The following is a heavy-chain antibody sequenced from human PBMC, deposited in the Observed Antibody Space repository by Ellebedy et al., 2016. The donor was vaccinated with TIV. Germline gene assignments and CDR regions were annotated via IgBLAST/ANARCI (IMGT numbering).Heavy chain of an antibody. CDR3: ARLANLAWALGSGPKVYYTMDV. CDR2: IYDSGTA. V-gene: IGHV4-59*08. Sequence: MPGGSLRLSCTVSGGSMSSDYWTWIRQPPGKELEWIAYIYDSGTANYNPSLKSRVTISIDRSRSQFSLKLSSVTASDTAVYYRARLANLAWALGSGPKVYYTMDVWGQGTTVTVSS. D-gene: IGHD3-10*01. CDR1: GGSMSSDY. J-gene: IGHJ6*02.